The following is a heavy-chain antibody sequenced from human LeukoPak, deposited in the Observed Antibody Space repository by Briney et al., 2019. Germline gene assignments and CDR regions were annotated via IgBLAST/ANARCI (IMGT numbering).Heavy chain of an antibody. CDR2: INPNSGGT. Sequence: ASVKVSCKASGYTFTGYYMHWVRQAPGQGLEWMGWINPNSGGTNYAQKFQGRVTMTRDTSITTAYMELSRLTSDDTAVYYCARTRGGYSYGYPGYFQHWGQGTLVTVSS. CDR1: GYTFTGYY. D-gene: IGHD5-18*01. V-gene: IGHV1-2*02. CDR3: ARTRGGYSYGYPGYFQH. J-gene: IGHJ1*01.